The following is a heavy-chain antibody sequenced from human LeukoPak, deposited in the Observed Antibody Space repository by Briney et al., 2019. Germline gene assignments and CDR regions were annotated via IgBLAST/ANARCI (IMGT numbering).Heavy chain of an antibody. Sequence: VASVKVSCKVSGYTLTELSMHWVRQAPGKGLEWMGGFDPEDGETIYAQKFQGRVTMTEDTSTDTAYMELSSLRSEDTAVYYCATGGITIFGVATYYFDYWGQGTLVTVSS. CDR2: FDPEDGET. CDR3: ATGGITIFGVATYYFDY. CDR1: GYTLTELS. D-gene: IGHD3-3*01. V-gene: IGHV1-24*01. J-gene: IGHJ4*02.